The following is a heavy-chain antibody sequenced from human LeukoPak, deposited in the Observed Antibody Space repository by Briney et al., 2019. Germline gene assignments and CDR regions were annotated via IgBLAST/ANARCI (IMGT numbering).Heavy chain of an antibody. V-gene: IGHV4-39*07. CDR2: IYYSGST. CDR1: GGSISSGSYY. Sequence: SQTLSLTCTVSGGSISSGSYYWGWIRQPPGKGLEWIGSIYYSGSTYYNPSLKSRVTISVDTSKNQFSLKLSSVTAADTAVYYCANYYLNSVDTTGTNYWGQGTLVTVSS. CDR3: ANYYLNSVDTTGTNY. J-gene: IGHJ4*02. D-gene: IGHD1-1*01.